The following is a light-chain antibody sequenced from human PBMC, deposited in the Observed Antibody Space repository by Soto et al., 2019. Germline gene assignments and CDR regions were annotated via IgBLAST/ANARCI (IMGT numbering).Light chain of an antibody. V-gene: IGLV1-44*01. CDR1: SSNIGSNA. CDR3: AAWDDSLNGWV. Sequence: QSVLTQPPSASGTLGQRVTISCSGSSSNIGSNAVNWYQQLPGTAPKLLIYSNTQRPSGVPDRFSGSKSGTSASLAISGLQSEDEADYYCAAWDDSLNGWVFGGGTKLTVL. J-gene: IGLJ3*02. CDR2: SNT.